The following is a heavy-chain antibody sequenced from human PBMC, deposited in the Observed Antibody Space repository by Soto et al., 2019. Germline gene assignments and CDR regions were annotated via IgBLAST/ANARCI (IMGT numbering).Heavy chain of an antibody. CDR3: ATDLGGGSYYCY. V-gene: IGHV1-24*01. J-gene: IGHJ4*02. Sequence: ASVKVSCKVSGYTLTELSRHGVGQAPGKGLEWMGGFDPEDGETIYAQKFQGRVTMTEDTSTDTAYMELSSLRSEDTAVYYCATDLGGGSYYCYWGQGTLVTVSS. CDR1: GYTLTELS. CDR2: FDPEDGET. D-gene: IGHD1-26*01.